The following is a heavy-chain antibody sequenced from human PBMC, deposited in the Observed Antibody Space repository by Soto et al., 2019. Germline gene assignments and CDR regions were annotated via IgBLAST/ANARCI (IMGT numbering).Heavy chain of an antibody. CDR2: IYYSGSA. CDR1: SGSMTSHY. D-gene: IGHD2-15*01. V-gene: IGHV4-59*11. J-gene: IGHJ5*01. Sequence: ASETLSLTCTVSSGSMTSHYWSWLRQPPGKGLEWLAYIYYSGSANYNPSLRSRVTLSVDTSKNQFSLKLNSVTAADTAVYYCVRTPTSPRRFDSWGQGTLVTVSS. CDR3: VRTPTSPRRFDS.